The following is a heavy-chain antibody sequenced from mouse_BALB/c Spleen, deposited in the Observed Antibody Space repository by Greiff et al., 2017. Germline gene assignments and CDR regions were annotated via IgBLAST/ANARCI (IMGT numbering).Heavy chain of an antibody. Sequence: EVKLVESGGGLVQPGGSLKLSCAASGFTFSSYGMSWVRQTPDKRLELVATINSNGGSTYYPDSVKGRFTISRDNAKNTLYLQMSSLKSEDTAMYYCARDYYGFDYWGQGTTLTVSS. J-gene: IGHJ2*01. CDR3: ARDYYGFDY. CDR2: INSNGGST. V-gene: IGHV5-6-3*01. D-gene: IGHD1-1*01. CDR1: GFTFSSYG.